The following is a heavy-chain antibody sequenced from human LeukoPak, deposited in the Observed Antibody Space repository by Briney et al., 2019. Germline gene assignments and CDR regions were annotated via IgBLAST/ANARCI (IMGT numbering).Heavy chain of an antibody. CDR1: GYTFTSYD. CDR3: ARKLLRIYYYYMDV. D-gene: IGHD2-15*01. CDR2: MNPNSGNT. V-gene: IGHV1-8*01. Sequence: GASVKVSCKASGYTFTSYDINWVRPATGQGLEWMGWMNPNSGNTGYAQKFQGRVTMTRNTSISTAYMELSSLRSEDTAMYYCARKLLRIYYYYMDVWGKGTTVTVSS. J-gene: IGHJ6*03.